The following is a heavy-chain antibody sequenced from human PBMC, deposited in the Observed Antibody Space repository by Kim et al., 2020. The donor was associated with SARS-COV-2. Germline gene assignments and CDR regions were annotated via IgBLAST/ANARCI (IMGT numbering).Heavy chain of an antibody. J-gene: IGHJ4*02. D-gene: IGHD3-10*01. Sequence: KSRVPISLDTSKNQFSLKLSSVTAADTAVYYCARHLNYYGSWSYLGNFDYWGQGTLVTVSS. CDR3: ARHLNYYGSWSYLGNFDY. V-gene: IGHV4-39*01.